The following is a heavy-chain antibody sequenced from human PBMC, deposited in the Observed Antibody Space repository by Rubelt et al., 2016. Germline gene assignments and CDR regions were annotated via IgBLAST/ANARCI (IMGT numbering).Heavy chain of an antibody. CDR2: ISSGSSTI. V-gene: IGHV3-48*04. Sequence: GKGLEWVSYISSGSSTIYYADSVKGRFTISRDNAKNSLYLQMNSLRAEDTAVYYCARAHDFGDYGWNDAFDIWGQGTMVTVSS. J-gene: IGHJ3*02. D-gene: IGHD4-17*01. CDR3: ARAHDFGDYGWNDAFDI.